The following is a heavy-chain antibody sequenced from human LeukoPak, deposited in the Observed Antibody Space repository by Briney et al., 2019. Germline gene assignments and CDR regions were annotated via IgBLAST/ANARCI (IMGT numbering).Heavy chain of an antibody. D-gene: IGHD6-13*01. V-gene: IGHV3-7*01. CDR3: ARDREQQLVRFYNAFDI. CDR2: IKQDGSEK. CDR1: GFTFSSYW. Sequence: GGSLRLSCAASGFTFSSYWLTWVRQAPGKGLEWVANIKQDGSEKFYVDSVKGRFTISRDSAKNSLFLQMNSLRAEDTAVYYCARDREQQLVRFYNAFDIWGQGTMVTVSS. J-gene: IGHJ3*02.